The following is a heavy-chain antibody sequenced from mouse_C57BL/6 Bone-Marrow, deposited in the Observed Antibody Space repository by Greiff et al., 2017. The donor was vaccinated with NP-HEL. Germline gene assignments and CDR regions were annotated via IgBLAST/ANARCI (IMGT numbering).Heavy chain of an antibody. J-gene: IGHJ2*01. CDR1: GYSFTSYW. CDR3: AVILLHSYGSSPSY. D-gene: IGHD1-1*01. CDR2: IHPNSGST. V-gene: IGHV1-64*01. Sequence: QVQLQQPGAELVKPGASVKLSCKASGYSFTSYWMHWVKQRPGQGLEWIGMIHPNSGSTNYNEKFKSKATLTVDKSSSTAYMQLSSLTSEDSAVYYGAVILLHSYGSSPSYWGQGTTLTVSS.